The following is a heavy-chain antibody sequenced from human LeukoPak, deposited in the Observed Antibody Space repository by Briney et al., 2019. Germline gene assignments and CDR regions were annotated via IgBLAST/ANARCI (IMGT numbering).Heavy chain of an antibody. D-gene: IGHD3-10*01. CDR2: ISSSSSYI. CDR3: ARDRAVRGVDFDY. V-gene: IGHV3-21*01. Sequence: PGGSLRLSCAASGFTFSSYSMNWVRQAPGKGLEWVSSISSSSSYIYYADSVKGRFTISRDNAKNSLYLQMNSLRAEDTAVYYCARDRAVRGVDFDYWGQGTLVTVPS. J-gene: IGHJ4*02. CDR1: GFTFSSYS.